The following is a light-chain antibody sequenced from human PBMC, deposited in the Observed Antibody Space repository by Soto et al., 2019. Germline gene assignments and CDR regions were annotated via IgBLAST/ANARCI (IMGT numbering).Light chain of an antibody. Sequence: QSALTQTPSASGSPGQSVTISCTGTSSDVGTHGYVSWYQQHAGKAPKLMIYDVTKRPSGVPDRFSGSKSANTASLTVSGLQAEDEADYYCMCYTGGNNWVFGGGTHLTVL. CDR3: MCYTGGNNWV. CDR2: DVT. CDR1: SSDVGTHGY. V-gene: IGLV2-8*01. J-gene: IGLJ7*01.